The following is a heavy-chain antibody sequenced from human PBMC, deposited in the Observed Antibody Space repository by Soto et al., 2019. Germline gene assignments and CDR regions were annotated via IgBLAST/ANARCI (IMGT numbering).Heavy chain of an antibody. CDR1: GFTFSTYN. CDR2: ISSSSSII. D-gene: IGHD3-16*01. Sequence: EVQLVESGGGLVQTGGSLRLSCAASGFTFSTYNMNWVRQAPGKGLELVSYISSSSSIIYYADSVKGRFTISRDNAKNSQYLQMNILTDDDTAVYYCASDEGGGYWRQGTLVTVSS. V-gene: IGHV3-48*02. CDR3: ASDEGGGY. J-gene: IGHJ4*02.